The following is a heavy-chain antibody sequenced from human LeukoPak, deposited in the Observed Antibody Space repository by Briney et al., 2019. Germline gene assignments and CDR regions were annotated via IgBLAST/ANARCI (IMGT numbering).Heavy chain of an antibody. CDR2: ISSSSSYI. CDR3: ASEIWGATDDY. Sequence: SGGSLRLACAASGFTFSSYSMNWVRQAPGKGLEWVSSISSSSSYIYYADSVKGRFTISRDNAKNSLYLQMNSLRAEDTAVYYCASEIWGATDDYWGQGTLVTVSS. J-gene: IGHJ4*02. D-gene: IGHD1-26*01. CDR1: GFTFSSYS. V-gene: IGHV3-21*01.